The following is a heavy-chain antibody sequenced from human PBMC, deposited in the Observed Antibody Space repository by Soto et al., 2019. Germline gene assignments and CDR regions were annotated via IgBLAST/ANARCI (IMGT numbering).Heavy chain of an antibody. CDR3: ARDRGEDNVHYYYYGMDV. D-gene: IGHD2-15*01. Sequence: PGGSLRLSCQASGFTFSTYAMHWVRRPPGKGLEWVAVISYDGSNKYYADSVKGRFTISRDNSKNTLYLQMNSLRAEDTAVYYCARDRGEDNVHYYYYGMDVWGQGTTVTVSS. J-gene: IGHJ6*02. CDR1: GFTFSTYA. CDR2: ISYDGSNK. V-gene: IGHV3-30-3*01.